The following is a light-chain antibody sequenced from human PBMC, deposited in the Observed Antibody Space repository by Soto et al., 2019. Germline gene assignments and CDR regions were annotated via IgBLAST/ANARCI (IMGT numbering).Light chain of an antibody. CDR1: SSDVGGYNY. Sequence: QSALTQPRSVSGSPGQSVAISCTGTSSDVGGYNYVSWYQQHPGKAPKVMIFDVNKRPSGVPDRFSGSKSGNTASLTISGLQAEDEADYYCSSYTTTSTLVFGGGTKLTVL. CDR2: DVN. V-gene: IGLV2-11*01. J-gene: IGLJ3*02. CDR3: SSYTTTSTLV.